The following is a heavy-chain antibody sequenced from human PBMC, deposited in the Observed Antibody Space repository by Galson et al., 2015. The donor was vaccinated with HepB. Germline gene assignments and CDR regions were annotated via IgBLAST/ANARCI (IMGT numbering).Heavy chain of an antibody. CDR1: GFTFYVYT. D-gene: IGHD3-16*01. V-gene: IGHV3-23*01. J-gene: IGHJ4*02. Sequence: SLRLSCAASGFTFYVYTMNWVRQAPGKGLEWVSAIRGSGTGTYYADSVKGRFTISRDDSKNTVFLQLNSLRAEDTAIYYCAKDSGFGGEHYWGQGILVTFSA. CDR3: AKDSGFGGEHY. CDR2: IRGSGTGT.